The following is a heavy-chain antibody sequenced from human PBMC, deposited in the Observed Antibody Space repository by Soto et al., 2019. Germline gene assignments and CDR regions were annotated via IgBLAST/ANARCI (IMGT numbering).Heavy chain of an antibody. CDR2: IVVGSGKT. D-gene: IGHD3-10*01. CDR1: GFTLTNSA. Sequence: QVQLVQSGPEVRKPGTSVKVSCKASGFTLTNSAVQWVRQARGQRPEWIGWIVVGSGKTIYAQKFQERVTFTRDMSTNTAYMELSNLRSEDTAVYYCEADTPSGTMDVWGQGTTVTVSS. V-gene: IGHV1-58*01. J-gene: IGHJ6*02. CDR3: EADTPSGTMDV.